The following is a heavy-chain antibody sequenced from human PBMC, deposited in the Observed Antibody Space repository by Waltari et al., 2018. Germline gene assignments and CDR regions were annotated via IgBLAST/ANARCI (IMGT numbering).Heavy chain of an antibody. Sequence: QVQLQESGPGLVKPSETLSLTCAVSGYSISSGYYWGWIRQPPGKGLEWIGSIYHSGSTYYNPSLKSRVTISVDTSKNQFPLKLSSVTAADTAVYYCAREHSSGWYGGYYYYGMDVWGQGTTVTVSS. V-gene: IGHV4-38-2*02. CDR3: AREHSSGWYGGYYYYGMDV. J-gene: IGHJ6*02. CDR1: GYSISSGYY. D-gene: IGHD6-19*01. CDR2: IYHSGST.